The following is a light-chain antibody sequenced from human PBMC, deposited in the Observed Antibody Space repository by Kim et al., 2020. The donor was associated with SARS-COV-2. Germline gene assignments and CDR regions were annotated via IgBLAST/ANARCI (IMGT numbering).Light chain of an antibody. CDR1: KLGDKY. CDR2: QDS. CDR3: QAWDSSVV. V-gene: IGLV3-1*01. Sequence: SLSPAQTACITCSGDKLGDKYACWYQQKPGQSPVLVIYQDSKRPSGIPERFSGSNSGNTATLTISGTQAMDEADYYCQAWDSSVVFGGGTQLTVL. J-gene: IGLJ2*01.